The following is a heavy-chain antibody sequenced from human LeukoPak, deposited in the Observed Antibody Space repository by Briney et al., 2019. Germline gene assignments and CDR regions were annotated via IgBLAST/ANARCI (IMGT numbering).Heavy chain of an antibody. V-gene: IGHV4-39*01. CDR2: FYYGGST. J-gene: IGHJ4*02. D-gene: IGHD3-22*01. Sequence: SETLSLTCTVSGGSISSSNYYWAWIRQPPGKGLEWIGSFYYGGSTSYYPSLKSRVTISVDTSKNQFSLRLSSVTAADTAVYYCARGITVIAVDPQHFDYWGQGTLVTVSS. CDR3: ARGITVIAVDPQHFDY. CDR1: GGSISSSNYY.